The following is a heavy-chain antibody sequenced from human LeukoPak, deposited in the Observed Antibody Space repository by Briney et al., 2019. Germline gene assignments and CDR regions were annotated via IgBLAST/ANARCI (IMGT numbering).Heavy chain of an antibody. Sequence: PSETLSLTCTVSGGAISNSLYYWGWIRQPPGKGLEWIASISYSGNTYYNRSLQSRLRISIDTSENQFSLRLTSVTAADTAVYYCARDVNKAISSSYYYSTDVRGKGTTVTVSS. J-gene: IGHJ6*04. D-gene: IGHD3-3*01. V-gene: IGHV4-39*07. CDR3: ARDVNKAISSSYYYSTDV. CDR2: ISYSGNT. CDR1: GGAISNSLYY.